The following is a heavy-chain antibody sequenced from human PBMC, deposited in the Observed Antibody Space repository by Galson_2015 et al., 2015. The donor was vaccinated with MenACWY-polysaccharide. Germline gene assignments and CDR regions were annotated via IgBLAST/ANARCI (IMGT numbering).Heavy chain of an antibody. Sequence: SLRLSCAASGLTFSNYAMSWVRQAPGKGLEWVSTIGGSGSNTHYADSVKGRFTISRDNSKNTLSLQMNSLRAEDTAVYYCARVRYSTGKYQFDYWGRGTLVTVSS. CDR2: IGGSGSNT. CDR3: ARVRYSTGKYQFDY. D-gene: IGHD2-2*01. V-gene: IGHV3-23*01. CDR1: GLTFSNYA. J-gene: IGHJ4*02.